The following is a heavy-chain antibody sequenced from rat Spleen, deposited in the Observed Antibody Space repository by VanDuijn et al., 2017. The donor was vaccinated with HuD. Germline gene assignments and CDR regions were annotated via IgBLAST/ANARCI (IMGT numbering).Heavy chain of an antibody. Sequence: VQLKESGPGLVQPSQTLSLTCTVSGFSLISYSVNWVRQPPGNKMEWMGYISYSGSTSYNPSLKSRISITRDTSKNQFFLQLNSVTTEDTATYYCAREWYGYLYWYFDFWGPGTMVTVSS. D-gene: IGHD1-7*01. CDR2: ISYSGST. J-gene: IGHJ1*01. CDR1: GFSLISYS. V-gene: IGHV3-1*01. CDR3: AREWYGYLYWYFDF.